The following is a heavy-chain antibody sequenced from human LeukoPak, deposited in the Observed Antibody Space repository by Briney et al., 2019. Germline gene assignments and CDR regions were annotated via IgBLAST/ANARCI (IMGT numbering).Heavy chain of an antibody. Sequence: SETLSLTCTVSGGSISSYYWSWIRQPPGKGLEWIGYVYYSGSINYNPSLKSRVTISVDTSKNQFSLILSSVTSADTAVYYCARGPGLSWFDPWGQGTLVTVSS. CDR2: VYYSGSI. CDR1: GGSISSYY. V-gene: IGHV4-59*01. CDR3: ARGPGLSWFDP. J-gene: IGHJ5*02.